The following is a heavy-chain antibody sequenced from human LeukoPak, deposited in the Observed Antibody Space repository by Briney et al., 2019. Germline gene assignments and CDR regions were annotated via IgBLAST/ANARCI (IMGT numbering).Heavy chain of an antibody. V-gene: IGHV1-69*05. CDR2: IIPIFGTA. J-gene: IGHJ2*01. CDR1: GGTFSSYA. Sequence: GSSVKVSCKASGGTFSSYAISWVRQAPGQGLEWMGGIIPIFGTANYAQKFQGRVTITTDESTSTAYMELSSLRSEDTAVYYCARDGYSSSWPQGWYFDLWGRGTLVTVSS. D-gene: IGHD6-6*01. CDR3: ARDGYSSSWPQGWYFDL.